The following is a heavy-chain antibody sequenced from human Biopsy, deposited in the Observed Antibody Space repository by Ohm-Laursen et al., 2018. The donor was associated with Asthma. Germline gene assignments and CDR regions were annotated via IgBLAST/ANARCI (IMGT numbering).Heavy chain of an antibody. CDR1: GYTFNSAG. CDR2: ISVYNGNT. Sequence: SVKVSCKTSGYTFNSAGITWVRQAPGRGLEWMGWISVYNGNTKVAQKLQDRVTMITDTSTSTAYMELGSLRSDDTAVYFCARAVDYSHYYGIDVWGQGTTVTVS. CDR3: ARAVDYSHYYGIDV. V-gene: IGHV1-18*01. J-gene: IGHJ6*02. D-gene: IGHD3-10*01.